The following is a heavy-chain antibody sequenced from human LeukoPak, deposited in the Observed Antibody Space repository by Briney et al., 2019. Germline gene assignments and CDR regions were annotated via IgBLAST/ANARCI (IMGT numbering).Heavy chain of an antibody. Sequence: ASVKVSCKASGYTFTSYGISWVRQAPGQGLEWMGWISAYNGDTNYAQKLQGRGTMTTDTSTSTDYMELRSLRSDDTAVYYCARDKRSYSSGWAFDYWGQGTLVTVSS. CDR3: ARDKRSYSSGWAFDY. CDR2: ISAYNGDT. D-gene: IGHD6-19*01. V-gene: IGHV1-18*01. CDR1: GYTFTSYG. J-gene: IGHJ4*02.